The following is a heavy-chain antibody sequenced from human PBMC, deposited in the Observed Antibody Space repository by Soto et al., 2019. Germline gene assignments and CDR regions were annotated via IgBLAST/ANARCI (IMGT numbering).Heavy chain of an antibody. CDR2: IVVGSGNT. J-gene: IGHJ4*02. CDR1: GFTFTSSA. CDR3: AADKNYDILTGFQLFDY. V-gene: IGHV1-58*01. Sequence: EASVKVSCKASGFTFTSSAVQWVRQARGQRLEWIGWIVVGSGNTNYAQKFQERVTITRDMSTSTAYMELSSLRSEDTAVYYCAADKNYDILTGFQLFDYWGQGTLVTVSS. D-gene: IGHD3-9*01.